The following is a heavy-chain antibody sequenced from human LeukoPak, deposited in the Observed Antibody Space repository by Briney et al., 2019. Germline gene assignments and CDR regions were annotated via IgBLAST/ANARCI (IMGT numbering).Heavy chain of an antibody. V-gene: IGHV3-23*01. CDR1: GYTFSNHG. CDR3: AKVTVCFGCYFDF. J-gene: IGHJ4*02. D-gene: IGHD3-16*01. Sequence: GGSLRLSCSASGYTFSNHGLAWVRQAPGKGLEWVSTINGAGDNTRYAETVKGRFAISRDNSKNTLYLHMSDLRAEDTAIYYCAKVTVCFGCYFDFWGQGTPVTVSS. CDR2: INGAGDNT.